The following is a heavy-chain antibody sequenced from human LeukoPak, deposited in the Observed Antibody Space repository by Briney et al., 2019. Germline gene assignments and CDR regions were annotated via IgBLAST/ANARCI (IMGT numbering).Heavy chain of an antibody. CDR3: VGSGSYYTYYYYYMDV. CDR1: GFTFSSYG. CDR2: IRYDGSNK. V-gene: IGHV3-30*02. D-gene: IGHD3-10*01. J-gene: IGHJ6*03. Sequence: PGGSLRLSCAASGFTFSSYGMHWVRQAPGKGLEWVAFIRYDGSNKYYADSVKGRFTISRDNSKNTLYLQMNSLRAEDTAVYYCVGSGSYYTYYYYYMDVWGKGTTVTISS.